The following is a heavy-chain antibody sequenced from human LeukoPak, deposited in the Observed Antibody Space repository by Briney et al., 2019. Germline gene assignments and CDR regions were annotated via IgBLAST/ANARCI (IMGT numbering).Heavy chain of an antibody. CDR1: GSTFSSYW. V-gene: IGHV3-7*03. Sequence: TGGSLRLSCAASGSTFSSYWMSWVRQAPGKGLEWVANIKQDGSEKYYVDSVKGRFTISRDNSKNTLYLQMNSLRAEDTAVYYCAKSSLGGLDAFDIWGQGTMVTVSS. CDR2: IKQDGSEK. D-gene: IGHD3-16*01. J-gene: IGHJ3*02. CDR3: AKSSLGGLDAFDI.